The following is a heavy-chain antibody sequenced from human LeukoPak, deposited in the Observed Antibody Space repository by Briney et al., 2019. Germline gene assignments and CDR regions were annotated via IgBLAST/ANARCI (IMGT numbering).Heavy chain of an antibody. D-gene: IGHD2-2*01. CDR1: TFTFSSYA. J-gene: IGHJ4*02. Sequence: GGSLRLSCAASTFTFSSYAMSWVRQAPGKGLEWVSGITGSGNTAFYADSVKGRFTISRDNSKNTLYLQMNSLRAEDTAVYYCARSKNSVVPTAQDYWGQGTLVTVSS. CDR2: ITGSGNTA. CDR3: ARSKNSVVPTAQDY. V-gene: IGHV3-23*01.